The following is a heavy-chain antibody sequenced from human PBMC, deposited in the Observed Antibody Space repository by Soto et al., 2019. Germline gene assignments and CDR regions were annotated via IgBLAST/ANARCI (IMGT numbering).Heavy chain of an antibody. CDR1: GGTFSSYA. CDR3: ASRLSDSSGYYIY. J-gene: IGHJ4*02. D-gene: IGHD3-22*01. CDR2: IIPIFGTA. V-gene: IGHV1-69*13. Sequence: SVKVSCKASGGTFSSYAISWVRQAPGQGLEWMGGIIPIFGTANYAQKFQGRVTITADESTSTAYMELSSLRSEDTAAYYCASRLSDSSGYYIYWGQGTLVTVSS.